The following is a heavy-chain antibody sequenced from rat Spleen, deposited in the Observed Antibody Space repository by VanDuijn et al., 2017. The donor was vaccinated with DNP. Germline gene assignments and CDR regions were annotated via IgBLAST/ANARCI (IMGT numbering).Heavy chain of an antibody. D-gene: IGHD1-1*01. CDR3: ARWVYYYFDY. CDR1: GYSITSNY. V-gene: IGHV3-1*01. J-gene: IGHJ2*01. Sequence: EVRLQESGPGLVQPSQSLSLTCSVTGYSITSNYWAWIRKFPGNKMEWIGHINYSGSTTYTPSLKSRISITRDTSKNQFFLQLNSVTTEDTATYYCARWVYYYFDYWGQGVMVTISS. CDR2: INYSGST.